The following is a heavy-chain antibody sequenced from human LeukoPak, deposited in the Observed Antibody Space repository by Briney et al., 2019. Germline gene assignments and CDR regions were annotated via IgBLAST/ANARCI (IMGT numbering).Heavy chain of an antibody. CDR3: ARGRLFKLYNWFDP. CDR1: GGSISSYY. Sequence: SETLSLTCTVSGGSISSYYWSWIRQPPGKGLEWIGYIYYSGSTNYNPSLKSRVTISVDTSKNQFSLKLSSVTAADTAVYYCARGRLFKLYNWFDPRGQGTLVTVSS. V-gene: IGHV4-59*01. CDR2: IYYSGST. J-gene: IGHJ5*02.